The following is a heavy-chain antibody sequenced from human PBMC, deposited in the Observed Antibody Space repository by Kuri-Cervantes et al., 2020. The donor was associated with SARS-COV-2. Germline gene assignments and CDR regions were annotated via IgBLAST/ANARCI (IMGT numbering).Heavy chain of an antibody. J-gene: IGHJ4*02. V-gene: IGHV4-34*01. CDR2: INHSGST. D-gene: IGHD3-22*01. CDR3: ARLSGYDSSGYNDY. Sequence: SETLSLTCAVYGGSFSGYYWSWIRQPPGKGLEWIGEINHSGSTNYNPSLKSRVTMSVDTSKNQFSLKLSSVTAADTAVYYCARLSGYDSSGYNDYWGQGTLVTVSS. CDR1: GGSFSGYY.